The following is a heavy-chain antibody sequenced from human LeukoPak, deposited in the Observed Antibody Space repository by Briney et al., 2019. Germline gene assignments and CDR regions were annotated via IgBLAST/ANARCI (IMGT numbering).Heavy chain of an antibody. CDR3: ARAVPMVRGVVSAADYTDV. D-gene: IGHD3-10*01. Sequence: PGGSLRLSCAASGFTFSDYYMSWIRQAPGKGLEWVSYISSSGSTIYYADSVKGRFTISRDNAKNSLYLQMNSLRAEDTAVYYCARAVPMVRGVVSAADYTDVWGKGTTVTISS. J-gene: IGHJ6*03. CDR1: GFTFSDYY. CDR2: ISSSGSTI. V-gene: IGHV3-11*01.